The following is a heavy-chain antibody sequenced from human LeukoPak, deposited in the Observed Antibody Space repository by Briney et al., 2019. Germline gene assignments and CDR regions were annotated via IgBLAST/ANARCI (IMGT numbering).Heavy chain of an antibody. D-gene: IGHD3-10*01. V-gene: IGHV3-9*01. CDR3: AKDMVRGVITYYFDY. Sequence: GGSLRLSCAASGFTFSSYAMSWVRQAPGKGLEWVSGISWNSGSIGYADSVKGRFTISRDNAKNSLYLQMNSLRAEDTALYYCAKDMVRGVITYYFDYWGQGTLVTVSS. J-gene: IGHJ4*02. CDR2: ISWNSGSI. CDR1: GFTFSSYA.